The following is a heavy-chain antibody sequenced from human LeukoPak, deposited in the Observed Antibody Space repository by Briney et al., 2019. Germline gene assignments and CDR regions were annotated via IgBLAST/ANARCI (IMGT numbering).Heavy chain of an antibody. CDR3: ARDLAYSRLDY. CDR1: GLTFSSSW. V-gene: IGHV3-7*01. J-gene: IGHJ4*02. D-gene: IGHD5-18*01. Sequence: GGSLRLSCAVSGLTFSSSWMDWVRQAPGKGLEWVASINPDGNKKYSADSVKGRFTISRDNAENSLYLQMNSLRVVDTAFYYCARDLAYSRLDYWGQGTLVTVSS. CDR2: INPDGNKK.